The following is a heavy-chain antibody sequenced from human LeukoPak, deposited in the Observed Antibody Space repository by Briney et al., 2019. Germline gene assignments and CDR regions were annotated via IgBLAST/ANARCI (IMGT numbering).Heavy chain of an antibody. V-gene: IGHV1-2*04. D-gene: IGHD3-9*01. J-gene: IGHJ6*02. CDR2: INPNSGGT. Sequence: GASVKVSCKASGYTFTGYYMHWVRQAPGQGLEWMGWINPNSGGTNYAQKFQGWVTMTRDTSISTAYMELSRLRSDDTAVYYCARTGFSAYYDIFYGMDVWGQGTTVTVSS. CDR3: ARTGFSAYYDIFYGMDV. CDR1: GYTFTGYY.